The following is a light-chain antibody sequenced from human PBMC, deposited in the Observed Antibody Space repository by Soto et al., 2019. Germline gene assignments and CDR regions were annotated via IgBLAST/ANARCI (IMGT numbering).Light chain of an antibody. CDR1: QSVSSN. J-gene: IGKJ1*01. V-gene: IGKV3-15*01. Sequence: EIVMPQSPATLSVSPGERATLSCRASQSVSSNLAWYQQKPGQAPRLPIYGASTRATGIPARFSGSGSGTEFTLTISSLQSEDFAVYYCQQYNNWPPWTFGQGTKVDIK. CDR3: QQYNNWPPWT. CDR2: GAS.